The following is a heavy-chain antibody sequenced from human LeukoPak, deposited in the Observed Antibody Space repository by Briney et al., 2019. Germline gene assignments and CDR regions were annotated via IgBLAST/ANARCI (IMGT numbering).Heavy chain of an antibody. CDR1: GFTFNSYG. CDR2: ISGSGSGT. V-gene: IGHV3-23*01. CDR3: ARDLMVRGGTGGGY. Sequence: GGSLRLSCAASGFTFNSYGMSWVRQAPGKGLEWVSTISGSGSGTYYADSVKGRFTISRDNAKNSLYLQMNSLRAEDTAVYYCARDLMVRGGTGGGYWGQGTLVTVSS. J-gene: IGHJ4*02. D-gene: IGHD3-10*01.